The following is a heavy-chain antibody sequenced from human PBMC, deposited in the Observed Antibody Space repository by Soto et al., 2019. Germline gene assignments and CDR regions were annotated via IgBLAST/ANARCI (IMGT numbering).Heavy chain of an antibody. CDR1: GFIVSSKY. V-gene: IGHV3-53*02. CDR2: IYTGGST. CDR3: TTYTGYGMDV. D-gene: IGHD3-16*01. Sequence: EVQMVETGGGLSQPGGSLRLSCAVSGFIVSSKYMTWVRQAPGKGLEWVSVIYTGGSTQYADSARGRFTISRDSSKNTLYLQMNSLRAEDAAVYYCTTYTGYGMDVWGQGTTVTVSS. J-gene: IGHJ6*02.